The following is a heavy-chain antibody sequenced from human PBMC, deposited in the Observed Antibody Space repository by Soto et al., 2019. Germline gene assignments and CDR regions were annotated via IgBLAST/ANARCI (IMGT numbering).Heavy chain of an antibody. CDR2: IYYSGST. CDR1: GGSISSYY. D-gene: IGHD7-27*01. J-gene: IGHJ4*02. CDR3: ARRSGSCFDY. Sequence: QVQLQESGPGLVKPSETLSLTCTVSGGSISSYYWSWIRQPPGKGLEWIGYIYYSGSTNYNPSLKSRVSISVDSSKNQFSLKLSSVTDADTAVHYCARRSGSCFDYWGQGTLVTVSS. V-gene: IGHV4-59*08.